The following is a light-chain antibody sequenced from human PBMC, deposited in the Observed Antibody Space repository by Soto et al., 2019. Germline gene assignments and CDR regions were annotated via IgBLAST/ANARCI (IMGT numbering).Light chain of an antibody. CDR2: GAS. Sequence: EIVLTQSPGTLSLSPGERAPLSCRASQRVGSTPLVWYQQKPGQAPRLLIYGASRRATDIPDRFSGGGSGTDFTLTISRLEPEDFAIYYCQQYGRSPPITFGQGTRLEIK. V-gene: IGKV3-20*01. CDR1: QRVGSTP. CDR3: QQYGRSPPIT. J-gene: IGKJ5*01.